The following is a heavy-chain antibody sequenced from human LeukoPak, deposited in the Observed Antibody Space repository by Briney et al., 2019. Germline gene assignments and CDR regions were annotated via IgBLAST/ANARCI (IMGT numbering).Heavy chain of an antibody. CDR3: AGLAVGSSWSSSYFFYYMDV. J-gene: IGHJ6*03. CDR1: GYSFTSYW. V-gene: IGHV5-51*01. Sequence: GESLKISCKGSGYSFTSYWIGWVRQMPGKGLEWMGIIYPGDSDTRYSPSFQGQVTISADKSISTAYLQWSSLKATDTAMYYCAGLAVGSSWSSSYFFYYMDVLGKGTTVTVSS. CDR2: IYPGDSDT. D-gene: IGHD6-13*01.